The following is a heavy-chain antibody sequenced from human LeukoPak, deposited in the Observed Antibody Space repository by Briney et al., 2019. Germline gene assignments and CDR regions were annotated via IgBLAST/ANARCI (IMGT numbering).Heavy chain of an antibody. D-gene: IGHD5-24*01. J-gene: IGHJ4*02. CDR3: ARGDRRDGYRFDY. CDR1: GFTFSSYA. Sequence: PGGSLRLSCAASGFTFSSYAMNWVRQAPGRGLGWVSIIYSGGSTYYTESVRGRFTISRDNSKNTLYLQMNSLRAEDTALYYCARGDRRDGYRFDYWRQGTLVTVSS. CDR2: IYSGGST. V-gene: IGHV3-53*01.